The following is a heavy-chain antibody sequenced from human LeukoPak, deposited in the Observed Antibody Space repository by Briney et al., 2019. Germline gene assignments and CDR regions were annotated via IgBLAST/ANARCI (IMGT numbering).Heavy chain of an antibody. CDR1: GGTFSSYA. Sequence: ASVKVSCKASGGTFSSYAISWVRQAPGQGLEWMGWMNPNSGNTGYAQKFQGRVTMTRNTSISTAYMELSSLRSEDTAVYYCARGGRLLSFDIWGQGTMVTVSS. D-gene: IGHD3-10*01. CDR2: MNPNSGNT. V-gene: IGHV1-8*02. CDR3: ARGGRLLSFDI. J-gene: IGHJ3*02.